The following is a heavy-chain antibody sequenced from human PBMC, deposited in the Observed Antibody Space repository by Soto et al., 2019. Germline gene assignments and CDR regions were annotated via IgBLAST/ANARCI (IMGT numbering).Heavy chain of an antibody. J-gene: IGHJ6*03. CDR2: IRSKAYGGTT. D-gene: IGHD2-15*01. V-gene: IGHV3-49*03. Sequence: GGSLRLSCTASGFTFGDYAMSWFRQAPGKGLEWVGFIRSKAYGGTTEYAASVKGRFTISRDDSKSIAYLQMNSLKTEDTAVYYCTRDTPSYCSGGSCYSVYYYMDVWGKGTTVTVSS. CDR1: GFTFGDYA. CDR3: TRDTPSYCSGGSCYSVYYYMDV.